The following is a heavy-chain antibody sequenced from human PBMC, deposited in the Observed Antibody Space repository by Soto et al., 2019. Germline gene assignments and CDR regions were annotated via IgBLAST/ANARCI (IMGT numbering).Heavy chain of an antibody. J-gene: IGHJ4*02. CDR3: ISDYDILTGYIDY. Sequence: EVQLVESGGGLVKPGGSLRLSCAASGFTFSNAWMNWVRQAPGKGLEWVGRIKSKTDGGTTDYAAPVKGRFTISRDDSKNTLYLQMNSLKTEDTAVYYCISDYDILTGYIDYWGQGTLGTVSS. V-gene: IGHV3-15*07. D-gene: IGHD3-9*01. CDR1: GFTFSNAW. CDR2: IKSKTDGGTT.